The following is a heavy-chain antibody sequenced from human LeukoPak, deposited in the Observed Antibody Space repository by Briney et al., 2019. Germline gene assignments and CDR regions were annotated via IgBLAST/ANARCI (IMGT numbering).Heavy chain of an antibody. CDR1: GYTFTTYY. J-gene: IGHJ4*02. D-gene: IGHD3-22*01. V-gene: IGHV1-46*01. Sequence: VASVKVSCKASGYTFTTYYMHWVRQAPGQGLEWMGIIRPSGGSTGYAQKFQGRVTITRDTSTSTVYMELSSLRSEDTAVYYCAREILGAYDSSGYTFDYWGQGILVTVSS. CDR3: AREILGAYDSSGYTFDY. CDR2: IRPSGGST.